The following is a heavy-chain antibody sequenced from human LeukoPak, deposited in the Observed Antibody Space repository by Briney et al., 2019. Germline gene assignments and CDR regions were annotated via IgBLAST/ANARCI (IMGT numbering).Heavy chain of an antibody. Sequence: SVKVSCKASGGTFSSYAISWVRQAPGQGLEWMGGIIPIFGTANYAQKFQGRVTITADESTSTAYMELSSLRSEDTAVYYCARGRANWGSHLWYFDLWGRGTLVTVSS. V-gene: IGHV1-69*13. D-gene: IGHD7-27*01. CDR1: GGTFSSYA. J-gene: IGHJ2*01. CDR3: ARGRANWGSHLWYFDL. CDR2: IIPIFGTA.